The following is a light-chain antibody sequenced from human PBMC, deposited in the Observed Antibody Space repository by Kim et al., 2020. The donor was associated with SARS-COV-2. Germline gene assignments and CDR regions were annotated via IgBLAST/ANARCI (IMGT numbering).Light chain of an antibody. CDR3: QSYDITGEV. J-gene: IGLJ2*01. CDR1: SGSIASNS. Sequence: GKTVTISCTRSSGSIASNSVQWTQQRPGSSPTTVIYEDNQRPSVVPDRFSGSIDSSSNSASLTISGLKTEDEADYYCQSYDITGEVFGGGTQLTVL. V-gene: IGLV6-57*01. CDR2: EDN.